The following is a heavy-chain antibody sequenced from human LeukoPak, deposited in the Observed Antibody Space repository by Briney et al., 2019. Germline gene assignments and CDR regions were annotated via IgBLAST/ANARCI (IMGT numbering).Heavy chain of an antibody. CDR2: ISGSGGST. J-gene: IGHJ4*02. CDR3: AKVVGYYYDSSGYRHFDY. Sequence: PGGSLRLSCAASGFTFSSYAMSWVRQAPGKGLEWGSAISGSGGSTYYADSVKGRFTISRDNSKNTLYLQMNSLRAEDTAVYYCAKVVGYYYDSSGYRHFDYWGQGTLVTVSS. CDR1: GFTFSSYA. V-gene: IGHV3-23*01. D-gene: IGHD3-22*01.